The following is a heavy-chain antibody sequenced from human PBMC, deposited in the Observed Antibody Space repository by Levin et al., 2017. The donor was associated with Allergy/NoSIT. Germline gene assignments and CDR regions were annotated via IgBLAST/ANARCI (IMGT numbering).Heavy chain of an antibody. D-gene: IGHD2-2*01. CDR1: GYTFTIYG. V-gene: IGHV1-18*01. CDR3: ARGHYAGPARAQYSMDV. J-gene: IGHJ6*02. Sequence: RASVKVSCKASGYTFTIYGISWVRQAPGQGLEWMGWISAYNGDTNYAQKFQGRVTMTTDTSTTTAYMELRSLRSDDTAVYYCARGHYAGPARAQYSMDVWGPGTTVTVSS. CDR2: ISAYNGDT.